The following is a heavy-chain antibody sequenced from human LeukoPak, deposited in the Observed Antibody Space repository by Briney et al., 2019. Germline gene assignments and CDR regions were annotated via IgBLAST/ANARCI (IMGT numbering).Heavy chain of an antibody. D-gene: IGHD2-8*01. CDR3: ARVRSSILMAALFDP. CDR2: ISYDGSNK. CDR1: GFTFSSYG. V-gene: IGHV3-30-3*01. Sequence: PGRSLRLSCAASGFTFSSYGMHWVRQAPGKGLEWVAVISYDGSNKYYADSVKGRFTISRDNSKNTLYLQMNSLRAEDTAVYYCARVRSSILMAALFDPWGQGTLVTVSS. J-gene: IGHJ5*02.